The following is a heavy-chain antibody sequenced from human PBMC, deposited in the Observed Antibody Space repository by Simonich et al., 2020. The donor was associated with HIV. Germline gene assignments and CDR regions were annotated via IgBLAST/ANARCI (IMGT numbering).Heavy chain of an antibody. V-gene: IGHV4-34*01. J-gene: IGHJ3*02. Sequence: QVQLQQWGAGLLKPSETLSLSCAVYGGSFNTYYWSWIRQPPGKGLGWIGEINHSGRTNYNPAPKSGVTISVDTSKNQFSLKLSSVTAADTAVYYCARGRYSSSSHDVFDSWGQGTMVTVSS. CDR1: GGSFNTYY. D-gene: IGHD6-13*01. CDR2: INHSGRT. CDR3: ARGRYSSSSHDVFDS.